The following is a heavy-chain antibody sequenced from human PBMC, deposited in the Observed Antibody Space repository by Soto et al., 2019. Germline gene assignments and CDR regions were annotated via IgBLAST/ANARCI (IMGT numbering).Heavy chain of an antibody. CDR1: GFTFSSYW. CDR2: INSDGSST. J-gene: IGHJ3*02. Sequence: GGSLRLSCAASGFTFSSYWMHWVRQAPGKGLVWVSRINSDGSSTSYADSVKGRFTISRDNAKNTLYLQMNSLRAEDTAVYYCAVTGYSSSWGAFDIWGQGTMVTVSS. V-gene: IGHV3-74*01. CDR3: AVTGYSSSWGAFDI. D-gene: IGHD6-13*01.